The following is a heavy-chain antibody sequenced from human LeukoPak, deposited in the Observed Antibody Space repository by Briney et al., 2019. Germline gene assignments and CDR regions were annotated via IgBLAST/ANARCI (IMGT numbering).Heavy chain of an antibody. CDR1: GYSISSGYY. CDR2: IYYSGST. Sequence: SETLSLTCAVSGYSISSGYYWGWIRQPPGKGLEWIGSIYYSGSTYYNPSLKSRVTISVDTSKNQFSLKLSSVTAADTAVYYCARGYGDYYYYMDVWGKGTTVTVSS. D-gene: IGHD4-17*01. V-gene: IGHV4-38-2*01. J-gene: IGHJ6*03. CDR3: ARGYGDYYYYMDV.